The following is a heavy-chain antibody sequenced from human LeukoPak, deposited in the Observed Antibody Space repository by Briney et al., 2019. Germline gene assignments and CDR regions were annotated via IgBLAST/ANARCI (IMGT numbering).Heavy chain of an antibody. Sequence: SETLSLTCTVSGGSISSYYWSWIRQPPGKGLEWIGYIYYSGSTNYNPSLKSRVTISVDTSKNQFSLKLSSVTAADTAVYYCARDPYYYASGSPSAFGYWGQGTLVTVSS. J-gene: IGHJ4*02. CDR2: IYYSGST. CDR1: GGSISSYY. D-gene: IGHD3-10*01. V-gene: IGHV4-59*01. CDR3: ARDPYYYASGSPSAFGY.